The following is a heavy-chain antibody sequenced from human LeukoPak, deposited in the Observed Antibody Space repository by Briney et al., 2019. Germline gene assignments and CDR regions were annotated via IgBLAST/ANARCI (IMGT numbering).Heavy chain of an antibody. CDR3: ARGDSSSWYDK. V-gene: IGHV4-59*01. CDR2: IYYSGST. D-gene: IGHD6-13*01. Sequence: PSETLSLTCTVSGGSISSYYWSWIRQPPGKGLEWIGYIYYSGSTNYNPSLKSRVTISVDTSKNQFSLKLSSVTAADTAVYYCARGDSSSWYDKWGQGTLVTVSS. J-gene: IGHJ5*02. CDR1: GGSISSYY.